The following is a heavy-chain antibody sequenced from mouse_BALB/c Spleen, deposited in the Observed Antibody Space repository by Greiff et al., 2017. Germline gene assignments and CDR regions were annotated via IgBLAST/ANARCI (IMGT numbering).Heavy chain of an antibody. CDR1: GFTFSSYG. CDR2: INSNGGST. V-gene: IGHV5-6-3*01. Sequence: EVHLVESGGGLVQPGGSLKLSCAASGFTFSSYGMSWVRQTPDKRLELVATINSNGGSTYYPDSVKGRFTISRDNAKNTLYLQMSSLKSEDTAMYYCARERSAFDYWGQGTTLTVSS. J-gene: IGHJ2*01. CDR3: ARERSAFDY. D-gene: IGHD6-1*01.